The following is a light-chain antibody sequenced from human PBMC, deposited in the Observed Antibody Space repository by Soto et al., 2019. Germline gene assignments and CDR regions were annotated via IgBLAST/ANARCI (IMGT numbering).Light chain of an antibody. CDR2: KAS. CDR1: QSISTS. V-gene: IGKV1-5*03. CDR3: HHCDSYWT. J-gene: IGKJ1*01. Sequence: DIQMTQSPSTLSASVGDRVTITCRASQSISTSLAWYQQKPGKAPKVLIYKASSLESGVPSRFSGSGSGTDFTLTISSLQPDDFATHYCHHCDSYWTFGQGTKVEIK.